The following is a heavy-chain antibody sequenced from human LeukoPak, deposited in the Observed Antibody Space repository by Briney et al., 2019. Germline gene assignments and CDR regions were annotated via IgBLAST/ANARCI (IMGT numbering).Heavy chain of an antibody. Sequence: GGSLRLSCAASGFTFSSYSMNWVRQAPGKGLEWVSSISSSSSYIYYADSVKGRFTISRDNAKNSLYLQMNSLRAEDTAVYYCAREFSRFSSGCYPGDYWGQGTLVTVSS. CDR3: AREFSRFSSGCYPGDY. CDR2: ISSSSSYI. CDR1: GFTFSSYS. V-gene: IGHV3-21*01. J-gene: IGHJ4*02. D-gene: IGHD3-22*01.